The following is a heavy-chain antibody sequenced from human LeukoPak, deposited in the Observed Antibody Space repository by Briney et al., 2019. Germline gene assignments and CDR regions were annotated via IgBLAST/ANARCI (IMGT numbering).Heavy chain of an antibody. J-gene: IGHJ4*02. CDR2: ICYVGNT. CDR1: GGSISSFC. Sequence: PSETLSLTCTVSGGSISSFCWSRIRQPPGKGLEWIGYICYVGNTNYNPSLKSRATISVDTSKNQFSLKLRSVTAADTAVYYCARRGLSSSWDYWGQGTLVTVSS. CDR3: ARRGLSSSWDY. D-gene: IGHD6-13*01. V-gene: IGHV4-59*08.